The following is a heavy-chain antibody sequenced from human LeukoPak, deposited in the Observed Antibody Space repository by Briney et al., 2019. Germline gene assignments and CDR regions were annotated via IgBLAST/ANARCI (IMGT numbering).Heavy chain of an antibody. CDR3: ARARTRDGYNLGFDY. Sequence: PSETLSLTCTVSGGSISSGGYYWSWIRQHPGKGLEWIGYIYYSGSTYYNPSLKSRVTISVDTSKNQFSLKLSSVTAADTAVYCCARARTRDGYNLGFDYWGQGTLVTVSS. V-gene: IGHV4-31*03. J-gene: IGHJ4*02. CDR2: IYYSGST. D-gene: IGHD5-24*01. CDR1: GGSISSGGYY.